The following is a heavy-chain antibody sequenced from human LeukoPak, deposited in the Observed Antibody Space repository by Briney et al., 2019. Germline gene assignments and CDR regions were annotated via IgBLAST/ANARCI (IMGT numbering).Heavy chain of an antibody. CDR3: ARLSLLPGYSYGSGYFDY. D-gene: IGHD5-18*01. CDR2: ISGSSSYT. Sequence: GGSLRLSCAASGFTFSDYYMSWIRQAPGKGLEWVSYISGSSSYTNYADSVKGRFTISRDNAKNSLYLQMNSLRAEDTAVYYCARLSLLPGYSYGSGYFDYWGQGTLVTVSS. V-gene: IGHV3-11*06. CDR1: GFTFSDYY. J-gene: IGHJ4*02.